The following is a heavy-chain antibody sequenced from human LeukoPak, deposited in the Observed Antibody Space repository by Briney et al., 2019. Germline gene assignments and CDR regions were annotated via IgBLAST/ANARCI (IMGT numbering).Heavy chain of an antibody. CDR2: ISAYNGNK. V-gene: IGHV1-18*01. J-gene: IGHJ5*02. CDR1: RYTLTRYG. Sequence: ASVKVSCKASRYTLTRYGISWVREAPGQGLEWMGWISAYNGNKNYAQKLQGRVTMTTDTSTSTAYMELRSLRSDDTAVYYCARHYCSGGSCYSKWFVPWGQGTLVTVSS. CDR3: ARHYCSGGSCYSKWFVP. D-gene: IGHD2-15*01.